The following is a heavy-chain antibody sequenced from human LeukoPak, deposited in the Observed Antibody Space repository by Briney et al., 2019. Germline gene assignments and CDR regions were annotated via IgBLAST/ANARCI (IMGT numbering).Heavy chain of an antibody. J-gene: IGHJ2*01. CDR3: ARVYYSSSYDYWYFDL. V-gene: IGHV4-59*01. CDR2: IYYSGST. Sequence: SETLSLTCTVSGVSIRNYYWSWIRQPPGKGLEWIGYIYYSGSTNCNPSLKSRVTISVDTSKNQFSLKLSSVTAADTAVYYCARVYYSSSYDYWYFDLWGRGTLVTVSS. D-gene: IGHD6-13*01. CDR1: GVSIRNYY.